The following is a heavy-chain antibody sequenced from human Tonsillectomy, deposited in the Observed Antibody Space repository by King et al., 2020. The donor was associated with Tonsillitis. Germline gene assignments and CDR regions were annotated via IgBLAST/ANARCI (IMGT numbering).Heavy chain of an antibody. D-gene: IGHD1-26*01. CDR2: INPSGGTT. J-gene: IGHJ4*02. V-gene: IGHV1-46*01. CDR3: ARGGVGATFYYFDY. Sequence: QVQLVESGAEVKKPGASVKVSCKASGYTFTSYYMHWVRQAPGQGLEWMGIINPSGGTTTYAQKFQGRVTMTRDTSTSTVYMELSSLGSEDTTVYYCARGGVGATFYYFDYWGQGTLVTVSS. CDR1: GYTFTSYY.